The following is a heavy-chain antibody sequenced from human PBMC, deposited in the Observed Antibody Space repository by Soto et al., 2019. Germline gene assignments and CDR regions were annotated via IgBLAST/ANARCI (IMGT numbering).Heavy chain of an antibody. CDR3: ARGDYSNYVAY. D-gene: IGHD4-4*01. J-gene: IGHJ4*02. CDR1: GGTFSSYT. Sequence: QVQLVQSGAEVKKPGSSVKVSCKASGGTFSSYTISWVRQAPGQGLEWMGRIIPILGIANYAQKFQGRVTLTADKSTSTAYMELSSLRSEDTAVYYCARGDYSNYVAYWGQGTLVTVSS. V-gene: IGHV1-69*02. CDR2: IIPILGIA.